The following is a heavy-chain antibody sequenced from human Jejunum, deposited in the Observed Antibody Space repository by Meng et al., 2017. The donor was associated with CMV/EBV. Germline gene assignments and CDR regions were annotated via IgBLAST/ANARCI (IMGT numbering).Heavy chain of an antibody. V-gene: IGHV3-66*01. J-gene: IGHJ4*02. D-gene: IGHD3-16*01. CDR1: SFPVSSHY. CDR3: ARDRGQGGFFDY. CDR2: IYSGGTT. Sequence: EVELVEFGGGLVQPGGSLRLSCAASSFPVSSHYMTWVRQAPGKGLEWVSVIYSGGTTSYADSVKGRFIISRDSSRNTVSLQMNNLRVDDTAVYYCARDRGQGGFFDYWGQGALVTVSS.